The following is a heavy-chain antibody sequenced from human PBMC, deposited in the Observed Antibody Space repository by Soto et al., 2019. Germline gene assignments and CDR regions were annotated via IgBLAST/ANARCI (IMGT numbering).Heavy chain of an antibody. J-gene: IGHJ4*02. D-gene: IGHD1-26*01. V-gene: IGHV3-23*01. CDR3: AKDYGGRTSFDY. CDR2: ISGSGGST. Sequence: EVQLLESGGGLVQPGGSLRLSCAASGFTFSSYAMSWVRQAPGKGLEWVSAISGSGGSTYYTDSVKGRFTISRDNSKNTLYLQMNSLRAEDTAIYYCAKDYGGRTSFDYWGQGTLVTVSS. CDR1: GFTFSSYA.